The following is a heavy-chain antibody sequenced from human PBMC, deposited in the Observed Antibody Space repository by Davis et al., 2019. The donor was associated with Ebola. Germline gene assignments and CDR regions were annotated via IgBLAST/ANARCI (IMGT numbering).Heavy chain of an antibody. CDR3: ARGGVAYSDLDY. Sequence: ASVKVSCKASGYSFTSYYMHWVRQAPGQGLEWMGWMNPNSGNTGYAQKFQGRVTMTRENSMSTAYMELRSLRSEDTAVYFCARGGVAYSDLDYWGQGTLVAVSS. J-gene: IGHJ4*02. D-gene: IGHD2-21*01. CDR2: MNPNSGNT. V-gene: IGHV1-8*02. CDR1: GYSFTSYY.